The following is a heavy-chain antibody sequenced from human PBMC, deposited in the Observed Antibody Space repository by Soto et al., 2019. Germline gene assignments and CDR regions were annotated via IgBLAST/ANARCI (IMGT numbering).Heavy chain of an antibody. J-gene: IGHJ4*02. CDR3: ARTPHSLLWFGEPLSY. CDR2: ISYDGSNK. V-gene: IGHV3-30-3*01. D-gene: IGHD3-10*01. CDR1: GFTFSSYA. Sequence: VGSLRLSCAASGFTFSSYAMHWVRQAPGKGLEWVAVISYDGSNKYYADSVKGRFTISRDNSKNTLYLQMNSLRAEDTAVYYCARTPHSLLWFGEPLSYWGQGTLVTVSS.